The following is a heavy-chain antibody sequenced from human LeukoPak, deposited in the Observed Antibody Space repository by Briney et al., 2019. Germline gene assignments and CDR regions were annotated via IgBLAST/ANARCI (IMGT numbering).Heavy chain of an antibody. CDR3: AREPLTGGYYYYGMDV. Sequence: GGSLRLSCAASGFTVSSNYMSWVRQAPGKGLEWVSVIYSGGSTYYADSVKGRFTISRDNSKNTLYLQMNSLRAEDTAVYYCAREPLTGGYYYYGMDVWGQGTTVTVSS. CDR2: IYSGGST. J-gene: IGHJ6*02. CDR1: GFTVSSNY. D-gene: IGHD3-10*01. V-gene: IGHV3-66*01.